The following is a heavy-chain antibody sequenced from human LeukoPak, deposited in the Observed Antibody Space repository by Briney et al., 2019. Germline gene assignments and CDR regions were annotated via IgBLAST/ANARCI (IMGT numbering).Heavy chain of an antibody. CDR2: INHSGST. D-gene: IGHD2-15*01. V-gene: IGHV4-34*01. CDR3: ARERSYCSGGSCYSRGLQH. CDR1: GGSFSGCY. Sequence: SETLSLTCAVYGGSFSGCYWSWIRQPPGKGLEWIGEINHSGSTNYNPSLKSRVTISVDTSKNQFSLKLSSVTAADTAVYYCARERSYCSGGSCYSRGLQHWGQGTLVTVSS. J-gene: IGHJ1*01.